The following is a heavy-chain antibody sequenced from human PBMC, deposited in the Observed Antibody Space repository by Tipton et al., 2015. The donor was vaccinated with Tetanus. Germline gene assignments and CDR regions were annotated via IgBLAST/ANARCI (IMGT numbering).Heavy chain of an antibody. J-gene: IGHJ5*01. Sequence: TLSLTCAVSGESLSGHFWTWVRQAPGKGLEWVSVIHTGGNTYYADSVKGRFTVSRDNSKNTFHLQMNSLRAEDTAVYYCARRGEARANWFDSWGQGTLVTVSS. V-gene: IGHV3-53*01. CDR2: IHTGGNT. CDR3: ARRGEARANWFDS. CDR1: GESLSGHF. D-gene: IGHD2-21*01.